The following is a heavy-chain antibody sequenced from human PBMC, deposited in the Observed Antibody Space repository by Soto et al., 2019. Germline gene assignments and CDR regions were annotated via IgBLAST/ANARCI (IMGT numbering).Heavy chain of an antibody. CDR3: VSERTSFGVAPGGGVDV. D-gene: IGHD3-3*01. V-gene: IGHV4-30-2*01. CDR2: VYHSGAT. Sequence: QLQLQESGSGLIKPSQTLSLTCAVSGGSISTSDYTWSGIRQPPGRGLEWIGSVYHSGATHYMPSLKYRLTMSLDKSKNQDSLDLTSVTAADTAVYYCVSERTSFGVAPGGGVDVWGQGTTVTVSS. J-gene: IGHJ6*02. CDR1: GGSISTSDYT.